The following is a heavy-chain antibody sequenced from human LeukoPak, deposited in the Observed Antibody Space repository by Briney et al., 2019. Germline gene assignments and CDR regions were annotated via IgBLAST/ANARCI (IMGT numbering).Heavy chain of an antibody. Sequence: ASVKVSCKASGYTFTGYYMHWVRPAPGQGLEWMGWINPNSGGTNYAQKFQGWVTMTRDTSISTAYMELRSLRSDDTAFYYCARGTMRDGHWGQGTQVTVSA. CDR3: ARGTMRDGH. CDR2: INPNSGGT. J-gene: IGHJ4*02. CDR1: GYTFTGYY. D-gene: IGHD5-24*01. V-gene: IGHV1-2*04.